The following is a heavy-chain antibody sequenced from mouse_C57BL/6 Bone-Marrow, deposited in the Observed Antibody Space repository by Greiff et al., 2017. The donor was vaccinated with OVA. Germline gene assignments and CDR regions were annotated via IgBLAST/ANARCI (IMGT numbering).Heavy chain of an antibody. J-gene: IGHJ2*01. V-gene: IGHV1-64*01. Sequence: VKLMESGAELVKPGASVKLSCKASGYTFTSYWMHWVKQRPGQGLEWIGMIHPNSGSTNYNEKFKSKATLTVDKSSSTAYMQLSSLTSEDSAVYYCAIDGYFYFDYWGQGTTLTVSS. D-gene: IGHD2-3*01. CDR2: IHPNSGST. CDR3: AIDGYFYFDY. CDR1: GYTFTSYW.